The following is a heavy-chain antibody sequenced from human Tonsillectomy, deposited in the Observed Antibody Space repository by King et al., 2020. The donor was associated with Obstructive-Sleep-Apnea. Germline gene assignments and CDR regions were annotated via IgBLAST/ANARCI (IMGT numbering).Heavy chain of an antibody. CDR1: GGSISSSSYY. D-gene: IGHD6-19*01. Sequence: QLQESGPGLVKPSETLSLSCTVSGGSISSSSYYWGWIRQPPGTGLGWIGSIYYSGSTYYNPSLKSRVTISVDTAKNQFSLKLSSVTAADTAVYYCASRGWYHFDYWGQGTLVTVSS. CDR3: ASRGWYHFDY. J-gene: IGHJ4*02. V-gene: IGHV4-39*07. CDR2: IYYSGST.